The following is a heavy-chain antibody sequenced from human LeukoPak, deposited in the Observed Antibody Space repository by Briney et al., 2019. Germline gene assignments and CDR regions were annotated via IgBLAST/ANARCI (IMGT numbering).Heavy chain of an antibody. D-gene: IGHD2-15*01. V-gene: IGHV3-7*03. J-gene: IGHJ5*02. CDR3: ARVVVAVAATWFDP. Sequence: GGSLRLSCAASGFTFSSYWMSWVRQAPGKGLEWVANIKQDGSEKYYVDSVKGRFTISRDNAKNSLYLQMNSLRAEDTAVYYCARVVVAVAATWFDPWGQGTLVTVSS. CDR2: IKQDGSEK. CDR1: GFTFSSYW.